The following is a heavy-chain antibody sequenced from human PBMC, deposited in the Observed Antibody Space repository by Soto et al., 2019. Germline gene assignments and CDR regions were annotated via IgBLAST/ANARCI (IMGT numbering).Heavy chain of an antibody. Sequence: GGSLRLSCAASGFIFSPYGIHWVRQAPGKGLEWVALIRNDGSDKYYAESVTGRFTISRDNSKNTVYLQMNSLRAEDTALYFCARAPRMAPFDIWGQGTMVAVSS. V-gene: IGHV3-33*01. J-gene: IGHJ3*02. CDR3: ARAPRMAPFDI. CDR2: IRNDGSDK. CDR1: GFIFSPYG.